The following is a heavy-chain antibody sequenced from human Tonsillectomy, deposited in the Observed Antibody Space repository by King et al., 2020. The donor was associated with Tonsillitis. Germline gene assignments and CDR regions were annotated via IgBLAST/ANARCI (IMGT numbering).Heavy chain of an antibody. J-gene: IGHJ5*01. Sequence: VQLQESGPRLVKPSQTLSLTCTVSGGSFSGGADYWSWIRQHPGKGLEWIGYSYDSDNTYYNPSLKSRLTISIDTSKNQFSLKLSSVTVADTAVYYCGGYEGGVFDSWGHGTLVTVSS. CDR1: GGSFSGGADY. D-gene: IGHD2-15*01. CDR3: GGYEGGVFDS. V-gene: IGHV4-31*03. CDR2: SYDSDNT.